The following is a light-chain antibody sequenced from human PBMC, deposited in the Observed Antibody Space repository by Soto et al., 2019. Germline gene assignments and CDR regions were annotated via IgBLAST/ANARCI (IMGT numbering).Light chain of an antibody. Sequence: QSALTQPASVSGSPGQSITISCTGTSSDVGGYDYVSWYQQYPGGAPKLMTFDVSNRPSGVSTRFSGSKSGNTASLTISGLQAEDEADYYCSSYTSSSTLLLFGGGTKLTVL. CDR2: DVS. CDR1: SSDVGGYDY. J-gene: IGLJ2*01. V-gene: IGLV2-14*01. CDR3: SSYTSSSTLLL.